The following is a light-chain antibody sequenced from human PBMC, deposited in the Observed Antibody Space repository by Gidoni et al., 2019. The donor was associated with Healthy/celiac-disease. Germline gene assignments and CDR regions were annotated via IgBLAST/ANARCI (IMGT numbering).Light chain of an antibody. CDR2: YDD. CDR3: AAWDDSLNGRV. Sequence: QSVLNQPPSVSGAPGQRVTIACSGSSSNIGNKAGNWYQQLTVKAPKLLIYYDDLLPSGVSDRFSGSHSGTSASLSISGPQSEDAADYYCAAWDDSLNGRVFGGGTKLTVL. V-gene: IGLV1-36*01. CDR1: SSNIGNKA. J-gene: IGLJ3*02.